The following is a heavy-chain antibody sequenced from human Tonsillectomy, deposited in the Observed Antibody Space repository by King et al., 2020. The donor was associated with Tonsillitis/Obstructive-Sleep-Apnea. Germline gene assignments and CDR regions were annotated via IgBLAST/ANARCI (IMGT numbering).Heavy chain of an antibody. CDR1: GGSISSGGYY. CDR2: IYYSGST. Sequence: QLQESGPGLVKPSQTLSLTCTVSGGSISSGGYYWSWIRQHPGKGLEWIGDIYYSGSTYYNPSLKSRVTISVDTSKNQFSLKLSSVTAADTAVYYCAREGINAHRTFDIWGQGTMVTVSS. J-gene: IGHJ3*02. CDR3: AREGINAHRTFDI. D-gene: IGHD1-14*01. V-gene: IGHV4-31*03.